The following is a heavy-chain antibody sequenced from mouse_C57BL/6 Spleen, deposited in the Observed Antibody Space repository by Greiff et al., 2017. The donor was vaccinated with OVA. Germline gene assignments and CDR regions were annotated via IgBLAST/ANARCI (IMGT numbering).Heavy chain of an antibody. CDR2: IDPETGGT. CDR3: TRGDYYGSSYWYVDV. J-gene: IGHJ1*03. V-gene: IGHV1-15*01. CDR1: GYTFTDYE. Sequence: VQLQQSGAELVRPGASVTLSCKASGYTFTDYEMHWVKQTPVHGLEWIGAIDPETGGTAYTQKFKGKAILTADKSSSTAYMELRSLTSEDSDVYYCTRGDYYGSSYWYVDVWGTGTTVTVSS. D-gene: IGHD1-1*01.